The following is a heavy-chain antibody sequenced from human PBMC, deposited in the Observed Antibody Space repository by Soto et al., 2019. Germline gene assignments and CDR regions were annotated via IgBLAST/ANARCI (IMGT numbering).Heavy chain of an antibody. J-gene: IGHJ6*02. CDR2: ISPIFGTA. D-gene: IGHD6-19*01. V-gene: IGHV1-69*01. CDR1: GGTFSSYA. Sequence: QVQLVQSGAEEKKPGSSVKVSCKASGGTFSSYAISWVRQAPGQGLEWMGGISPIFGTANYAQKFQGRVTITEDESTSTAYMELSSLRSEDTAVYYCARDLIAVAVSRYYGMDVWGQGTTVTVS. CDR3: ARDLIAVAVSRYYGMDV.